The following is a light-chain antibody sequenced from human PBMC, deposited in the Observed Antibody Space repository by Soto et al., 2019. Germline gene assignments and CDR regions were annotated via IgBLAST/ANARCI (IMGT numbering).Light chain of an antibody. CDR1: QGIRND. V-gene: IGKV3D-11*01. Sequence: TQSPSSLSASVGDRVTITCRASQGIRNDLGWYQQKPGQAPRLLIYDASNRATGIPARFSGSGSGTDFTLTISSLEPEDSAVYYCQQRHMWPITFGQGTRLEIK. CDR3: QQRHMWPIT. CDR2: DAS. J-gene: IGKJ5*01.